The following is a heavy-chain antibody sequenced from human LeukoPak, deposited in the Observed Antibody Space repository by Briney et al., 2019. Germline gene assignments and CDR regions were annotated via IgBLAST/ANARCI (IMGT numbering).Heavy chain of an antibody. CDR3: AKSLTYRYGDCLED. V-gene: IGHV3-23*01. D-gene: IGHD2-21*02. CDR2: ITNSGDST. CDR1: ALTLYNYG. J-gene: IGHJ4*02. Sequence: GSLRLSCTASALTLYNYGITWVRQAPGKGLEWVSIITNSGDSTYYADSVKGRFAIPRDRSKNTVSLQLTRLRAEDTAVYYCAKSLTYRYGDCLEDWGQGTLVTVSS.